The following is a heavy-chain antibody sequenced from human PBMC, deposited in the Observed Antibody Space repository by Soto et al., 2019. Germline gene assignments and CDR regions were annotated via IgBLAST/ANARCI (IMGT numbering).Heavy chain of an antibody. J-gene: IGHJ6*02. CDR3: ARWFMLSGMDV. Sequence: ASVKVSCKASGYTFTTYGISWVRQAPGQGLEWMGWINPNSGGTNYAQKFQGRVTMTRDTSISTAYMELGRLRSDDTAVYYCARWFMLSGMDVWGQGTTVTVSS. CDR1: GYTFTTYG. V-gene: IGHV1-2*02. D-gene: IGHD2-8*01. CDR2: INPNSGGT.